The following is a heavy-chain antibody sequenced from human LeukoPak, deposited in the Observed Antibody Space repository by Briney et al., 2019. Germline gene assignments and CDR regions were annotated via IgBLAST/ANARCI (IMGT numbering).Heavy chain of an antibody. CDR3: AKDQDTAMMHY. CDR1: GFTFSTYA. CDR2: ISYNGSHQ. J-gene: IGHJ4*02. V-gene: IGHV3-30*04. Sequence: GGSLRLSCAASGFTFSTYAMHWVRQAPGKGLEWLTVISYNGSHQYYSDSVRGRFTISRDNSRNSVFLQINRLRAEDTAVYYCAKDQDTAMMHYWGQGTLVTVSS. D-gene: IGHD5-18*01.